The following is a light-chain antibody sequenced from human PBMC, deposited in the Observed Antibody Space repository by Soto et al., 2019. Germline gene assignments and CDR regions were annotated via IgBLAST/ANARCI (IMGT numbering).Light chain of an antibody. CDR3: AAWDDSLSAWV. CDR2: RNN. Sequence: QSVLTQPPSASGTPGQRVTISCSGSSSNIGSNYVYGYQQLPGTAPKLLIYRNNQRPSGVPDRFAGSKSGTSASLAISGLRSEDEAYYDCAAWDDSLSAWVFGGGTKRTVL. J-gene: IGLJ3*02. V-gene: IGLV1-47*01. CDR1: SSNIGSNY.